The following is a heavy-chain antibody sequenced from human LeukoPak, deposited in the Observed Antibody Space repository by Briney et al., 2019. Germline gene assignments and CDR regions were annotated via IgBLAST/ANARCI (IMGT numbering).Heavy chain of an antibody. CDR2: ISAYNGNT. Sequence: GASVKVSCKASGYTFTSYGISWVRQAPGQGLEWMGWISAYNGNTNYAQKLQGRVTMTTDTSTSTAYMELRSLRSDDTAVYYCARASLLYDFWSGYYYHYFDYWGQGTLVTVSS. CDR1: GYTFTSYG. CDR3: ARASLLYDFWSGYYYHYFDY. J-gene: IGHJ4*02. V-gene: IGHV1-18*01. D-gene: IGHD3-3*01.